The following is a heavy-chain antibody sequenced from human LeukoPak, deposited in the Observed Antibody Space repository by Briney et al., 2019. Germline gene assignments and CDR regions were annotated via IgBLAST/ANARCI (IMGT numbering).Heavy chain of an antibody. CDR1: GYSISSGYY. CDR2: IYYSGST. J-gene: IGHJ5*02. V-gene: IGHV4-38-2*02. Sequence: SETLSLTCTVSGYSISSGYYWGWIRQPPGKGLEWIGSIYYSGSTYYNPSLKSRVTISVDTSKNQFSLKLSSVTAADTAVYYCARQIRNWFDPWGQGTLVTVSS. CDR3: ARQIRNWFDP.